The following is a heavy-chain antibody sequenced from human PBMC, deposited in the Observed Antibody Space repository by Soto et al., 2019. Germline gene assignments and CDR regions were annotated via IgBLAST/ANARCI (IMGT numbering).Heavy chain of an antibody. D-gene: IGHD3-10*01. CDR1: GFTFCSYA. CDR2: ISGSGGRT. Sequence: GGSLRLSCAASGFTFCSYAMSWVRQAPGKGLEWVSAISGSGGRTYYADSVKGRFTISRDNAKNSLYLQMNSLRAEDTAVYYCARDNFPYYYGSGPTEANYYYYGMDVWGQGTTVTVSS. J-gene: IGHJ6*02. V-gene: IGHV3-23*01. CDR3: ARDNFPYYYGSGPTEANYYYYGMDV.